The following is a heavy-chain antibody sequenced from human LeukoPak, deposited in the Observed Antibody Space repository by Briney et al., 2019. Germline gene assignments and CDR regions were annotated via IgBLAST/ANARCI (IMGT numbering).Heavy chain of an antibody. CDR3: ARVPRFCSTSCPLLDY. V-gene: IGHV1-3*01. J-gene: IGHJ4*02. CDR1: GYTFTTYA. D-gene: IGHD2-2*01. CDR2: INAGNGNT. Sequence: GASVKVSCKASGYTFTTYAIHWVRQAPGQRLEWMGWINAGNGNTKYSQKFQGRVTMTTDTSTSTAYMELRSLRSDDTAVYYCARVPRFCSTSCPLLDYWGQGTLVTVSS.